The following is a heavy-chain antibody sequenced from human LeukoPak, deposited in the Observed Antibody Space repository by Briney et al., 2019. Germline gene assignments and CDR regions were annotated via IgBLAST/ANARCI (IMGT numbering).Heavy chain of an antibody. CDR1: GGSISSHY. J-gene: IGHJ6*03. V-gene: IGHV4-59*11. Sequence: SETLSLTCTVSGGSISSHYWSWIRQPPGKGLEWIGYIYYSGSTNYNPPLKSRVTISVDTSKNQFSLKLSSVTAADTAVYYCARAISSSWYYYYYYMDVWGKGPTVTVSS. D-gene: IGHD6-13*01. CDR3: ARAISSSWYYYYYYMDV. CDR2: IYYSGST.